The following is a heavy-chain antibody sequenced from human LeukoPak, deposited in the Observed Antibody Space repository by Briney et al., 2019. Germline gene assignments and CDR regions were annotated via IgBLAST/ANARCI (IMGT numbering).Heavy chain of an antibody. CDR3: ARGLPATLLDY. J-gene: IGHJ4*02. CDR2: ISSSDTTI. Sequence: GGSLRLSCVASGFTFSDYYMSWIRQAPGKGLEWVSYISSSDTTIYYADSVKGRFTISRDNAKNSLYLQMNSLRVEDTAVYYCARGLPATLLDYWGQGTLVTVSS. V-gene: IGHV3-11*01. D-gene: IGHD2-2*01. CDR1: GFTFSDYY.